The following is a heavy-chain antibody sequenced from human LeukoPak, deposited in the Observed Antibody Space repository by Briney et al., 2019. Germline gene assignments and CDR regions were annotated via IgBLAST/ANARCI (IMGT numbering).Heavy chain of an antibody. V-gene: IGHV4-59*01. D-gene: IGHD2-2*01. CDR2: IDYSGST. Sequence: SETLSLTCTVSGGSISNYYWNWIRQPPGKGLKWIGYIDYSGSTNYNPSLKSRVTISVDTSKNQFSLKLSSVTAADTAVYYCAREAHCSSTSCYPDYWGQGTLVTVSS. J-gene: IGHJ4*02. CDR3: AREAHCSSTSCYPDY. CDR1: GGSISNYY.